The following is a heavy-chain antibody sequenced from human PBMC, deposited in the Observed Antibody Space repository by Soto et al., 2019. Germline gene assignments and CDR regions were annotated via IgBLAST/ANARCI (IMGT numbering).Heavy chain of an antibody. J-gene: IGHJ6*02. Sequence: QVQLVESGGGVVQPGRSLRLSCAASGFNFRAYGMHWVRQAPGKGLQWVAVMSSDASNKYYADSVKGRSTISRDNSQNTLYLQMNSLRPEDTAVYYCAKGSSSVYYYYYGMDVWGQGTTVTVSS. CDR2: MSSDASNK. CDR3: AKGSSSVYYYYYGMDV. D-gene: IGHD6-6*01. CDR1: GFNFRAYG. V-gene: IGHV3-30*18.